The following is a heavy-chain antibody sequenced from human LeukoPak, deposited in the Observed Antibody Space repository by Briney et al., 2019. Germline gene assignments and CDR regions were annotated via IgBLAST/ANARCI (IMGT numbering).Heavy chain of an antibody. V-gene: IGHV3-9*01. Sequence: GRSLRLSCAASGFTFDYYAMHWVRQAPGKGLEWVSGISWNSGSIGYADSVKGRFTISRDNAKNSLYLQMNSLRAEDTALYYCAKDMGGIYFYYYGMDVWGQGTTVTVSS. CDR3: AKDMGGIYFYYYGMDV. D-gene: IGHD1-26*01. CDR2: ISWNSGSI. J-gene: IGHJ6*02. CDR1: GFTFDYYA.